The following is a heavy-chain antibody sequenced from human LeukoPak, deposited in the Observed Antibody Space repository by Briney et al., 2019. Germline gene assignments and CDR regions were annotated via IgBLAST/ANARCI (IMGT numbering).Heavy chain of an antibody. CDR3: ARAGYSSGWSRNYFDY. V-gene: IGHV4-34*01. CDR2: INHSGST. D-gene: IGHD6-19*01. J-gene: IGHJ4*02. Sequence: KSSETLSLTCAVYGGSFSGYYWSWIRQPPGKGLEWIGEINHSGSTNYNPSLKSRVTISVDTSKNQFSLKLSSVTAADTAVYYCARAGYSSGWSRNYFDYWGQGTLVTVSS. CDR1: GGSFSGYY.